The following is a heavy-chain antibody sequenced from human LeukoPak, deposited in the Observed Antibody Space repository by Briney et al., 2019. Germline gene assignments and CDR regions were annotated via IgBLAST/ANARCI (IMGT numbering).Heavy chain of an antibody. D-gene: IGHD2-15*01. CDR3: ARAGAVVDNWFDP. Sequence: ASVKVSFKGSGYTFNTYWITPVGQAPGQGLEGMGWISGYNGKTKYAQKLQDRVTMTTDTSTTTAYMELRSLTSDDTAVYYCARAGAVVDNWFDPWGQGTLVTVSS. J-gene: IGHJ5*02. CDR2: ISGYNGKT. V-gene: IGHV1-18*01. CDR1: GYTFNTYW.